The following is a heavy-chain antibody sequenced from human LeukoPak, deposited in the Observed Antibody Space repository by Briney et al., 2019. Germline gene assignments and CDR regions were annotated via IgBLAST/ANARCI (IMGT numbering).Heavy chain of an antibody. CDR2: ISSSSSYI. J-gene: IGHJ3*02. V-gene: IGHV3-21*01. CDR1: GFTFSSYS. Sequence: GGSLRLSCAASGFTFSSYSMNWVRQAPGKGLEWVSSISSSSSYIYYADSVKGRFTISRDNAKSSLYLQMNSLRAEDTAVYYCARGLEDGSGIPDAFDIWGQGTMVTVSS. D-gene: IGHD3-10*01. CDR3: ARGLEDGSGIPDAFDI.